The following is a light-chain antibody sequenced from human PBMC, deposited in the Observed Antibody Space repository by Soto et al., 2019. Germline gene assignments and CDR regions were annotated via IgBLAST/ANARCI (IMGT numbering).Light chain of an antibody. CDR3: QHRRT. Sequence: DIQMTQSPSTLSASVGDRVTITCRASQTISNWVAWYQQKPGKAPKLLIYKASTLESGVPSRFSGSGSGTDFTLTISSLQPDDFATYYCQHRRTFGQGTKLEIK. V-gene: IGKV1-5*03. J-gene: IGKJ2*01. CDR2: KAS. CDR1: QTISNW.